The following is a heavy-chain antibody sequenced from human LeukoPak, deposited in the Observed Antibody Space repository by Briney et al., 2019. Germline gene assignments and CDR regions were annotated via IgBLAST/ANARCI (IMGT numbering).Heavy chain of an antibody. V-gene: IGHV3-7*01. D-gene: IGHD6-19*01. J-gene: IGHJ4*02. CDR1: GFTFSNYW. CDR2: IKEDGGAK. Sequence: GGSLRLSCAASGFTFSNYWMSWVRQAPGKGLEWVANIKEDGGAKYYVDSVKGRFTISRDNAKDSLYLQMNSLRAEDTAVYYCARRPLRLGGTQWDYWGQGTLVTVSS. CDR3: ARRPLRLGGTQWDY.